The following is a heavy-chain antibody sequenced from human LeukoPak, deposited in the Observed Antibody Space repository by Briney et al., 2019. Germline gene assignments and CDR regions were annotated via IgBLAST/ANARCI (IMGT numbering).Heavy chain of an antibody. Sequence: GGSLRLSCAASGFTVSSNYMSWVRQAPGKGREWVGFIRSKAYGGTTEYAASVKGRFTISRDDSKSIAYLQMNSLKTEDTAVYYCTRALGFGDRGAFDIWGQGTMVTVSS. CDR1: GFTVSSNY. CDR3: TRALGFGDRGAFDI. V-gene: IGHV3-49*04. CDR2: IRSKAYGGTT. J-gene: IGHJ3*02. D-gene: IGHD3-10*01.